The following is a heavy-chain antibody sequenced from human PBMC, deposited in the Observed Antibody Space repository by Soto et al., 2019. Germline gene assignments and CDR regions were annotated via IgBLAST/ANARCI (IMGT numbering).Heavy chain of an antibody. CDR1: GGSISTYY. V-gene: IGHV4-59*01. J-gene: IGHJ4*02. CDR2: IYYSGST. CDR3: ARDASRYDFWSGPYYFDY. Sequence: QVQLQESGPGLVKPSETLSLTCTVSGGSISTYYWSWIRQPPGKGLEWIGYIYYSGSTNYNPSLKSRVTISVDTSKNQFSLKLSSVCAADTAVYYCARDASRYDFWSGPYYFDYWGQGTLVTVSS. D-gene: IGHD3-3*01.